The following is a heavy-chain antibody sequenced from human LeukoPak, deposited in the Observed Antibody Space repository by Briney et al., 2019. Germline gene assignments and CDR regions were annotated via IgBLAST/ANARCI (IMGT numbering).Heavy chain of an antibody. Sequence: LEWVSAISGSGGSTYYADSVKGRFTISRDNSKNTLYLQMNSLRAEDTAVYYCAKGGSYGGWYFDLWGRGTLVTVSS. D-gene: IGHD1-26*01. CDR3: AKGGSYGGWYFDL. CDR2: ISGSGGST. V-gene: IGHV3-23*01. J-gene: IGHJ2*01.